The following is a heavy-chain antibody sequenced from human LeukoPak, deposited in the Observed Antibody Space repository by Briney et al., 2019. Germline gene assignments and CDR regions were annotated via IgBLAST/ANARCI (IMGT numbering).Heavy chain of an antibody. CDR2: IYTSVRT. CDR1: GGSISSGSYY. J-gene: IGHJ5*02. V-gene: IGHV4-61*02. Sequence: PSQTLSLPCSVSGGSISSGSYYGSWIRQPAGRGLEGIGRIYTSVRTTYHPSLKRRVTISVDPSEHPFSLELSSVTAADTPVYYCARDLYGDYAWGRWFDPWGQGTLVTVSS. CDR3: ARDLYGDYAWGRWFDP. D-gene: IGHD4-17*01.